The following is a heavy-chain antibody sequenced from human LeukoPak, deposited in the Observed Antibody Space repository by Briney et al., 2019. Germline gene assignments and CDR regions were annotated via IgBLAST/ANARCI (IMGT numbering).Heavy chain of an antibody. CDR2: IYYSGST. J-gene: IGHJ4*02. CDR3: ARHATTIGGFDY. CDR1: GGSINSSSYY. Sequence: SETLSLTCTVSGGSINSSSYYWGWIRQPPGKGLEWIGSIYYSGSTYYNPSLKSRVTISVDTSKNQFSLKLSSVTAADTAVYYCARHATTIGGFDYWGQGTLVTVSS. D-gene: IGHD3-22*01. V-gene: IGHV4-39*01.